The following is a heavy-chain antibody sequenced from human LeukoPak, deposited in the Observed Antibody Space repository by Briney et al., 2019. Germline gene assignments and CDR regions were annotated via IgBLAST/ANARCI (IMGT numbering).Heavy chain of an antibody. CDR1: GGAFSSYA. CDR2: IIPIFGTA. CDR3: ARGGGYNHFDY. J-gene: IGHJ4*02. V-gene: IGHV1-69*13. Sequence: SVKVSCKASGGAFSSYAISWVRQAPGQGLEWMGGIIPIFGTANYAQKLQGRVTITADESTSTAYMELSSLRSEDTAVYYCARGGGYNHFDYWGQGTLVTVSS. D-gene: IGHD5-24*01.